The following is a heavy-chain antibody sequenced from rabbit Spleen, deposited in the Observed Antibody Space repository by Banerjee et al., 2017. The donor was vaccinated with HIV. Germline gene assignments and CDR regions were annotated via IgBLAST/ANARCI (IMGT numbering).Heavy chain of an antibody. J-gene: IGHJ4*01. V-gene: IGHV1S40*01. CDR1: GFSFSNYW. Sequence: QSLEESGGGLVQPEGALTLTCTASGFSFSNYWVCWVRQAPGKGLEWIGCISTGSGGGTDYASWAKGRFTISKTSSTTVTLQMTSLTAADMATYFCASAYPGVSGYPSFNLWGQGTLVTVS. CDR3: ASAYPGVSGYPSFNL. D-gene: IGHD1-1*01. CDR2: ISTGSGGGT.